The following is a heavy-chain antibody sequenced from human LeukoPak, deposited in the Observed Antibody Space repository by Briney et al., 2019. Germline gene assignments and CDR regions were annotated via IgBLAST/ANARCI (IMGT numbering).Heavy chain of an antibody. CDR3: ARDLTGTRTGFDP. CDR1: GGSISSSSYY. Sequence: SETLSLTCTVSGGSISSSSYYWGWIRQPPGKGLEWIGSIYYSGSTYYNPSLKSRVTISVDTSKNQFSLKLSSVTAADTAVYYCARDLTGTRTGFDPWGQGTLVTVSS. D-gene: IGHD1-7*01. J-gene: IGHJ5*02. V-gene: IGHV4-39*07. CDR2: IYYSGST.